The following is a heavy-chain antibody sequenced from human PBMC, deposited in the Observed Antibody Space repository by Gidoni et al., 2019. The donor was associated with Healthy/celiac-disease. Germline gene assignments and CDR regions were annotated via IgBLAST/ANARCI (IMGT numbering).Heavy chain of an antibody. D-gene: IGHD6-19*01. CDR3: AVSSGWPA. Sequence: QVQLVESGGGVVQPGRSLRLSWAASGFTFSSYAMHWVRQAPGKGLEWVAVISHDGSNKYYADSVKGRFTISRDNSKNTLYLQMNSLRAEDTAVYYCAVSSGWPAWGQGTLVTVSS. CDR2: ISHDGSNK. V-gene: IGHV3-30*01. J-gene: IGHJ5*02. CDR1: GFTFSSYA.